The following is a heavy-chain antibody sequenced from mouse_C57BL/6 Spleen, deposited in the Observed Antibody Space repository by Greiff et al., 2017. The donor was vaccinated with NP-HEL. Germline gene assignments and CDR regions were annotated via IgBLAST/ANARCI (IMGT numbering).Heavy chain of an antibody. J-gene: IGHJ3*01. CDR3: TRVIYYGSSPLAY. D-gene: IGHD1-1*01. CDR2: ISSGGDYI. CDR1: GFTFSSYA. V-gene: IGHV5-9-1*02. Sequence: EVHLVESGEGLVKPGGSLKLSCAASGFTFSSYAMSWVRQTPEKRLEWVAYISSGGDYIYYADTVKGRFTISRDNARNTLYLQRSSLTSEDTAMYYCTRVIYYGSSPLAYWGQGTLVTVSA.